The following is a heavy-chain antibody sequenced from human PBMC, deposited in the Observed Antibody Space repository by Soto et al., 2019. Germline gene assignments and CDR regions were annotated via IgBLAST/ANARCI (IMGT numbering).Heavy chain of an antibody. CDR1: GGSVSRYY. V-gene: IGHV4-34*01. CDR3: ARDKITGLPDY. J-gene: IGHJ4*01. Sequence: ASATVSLTGAGYGGSVSRYYWTWIRQPPATGLEWIGEINHSGSTNYNPSLKSRVTISVDTSKNQFSLKLTSVTAADTAVYYCARDKITGLPDYWGHGTLVTVSS. D-gene: IGHD2-8*02. CDR2: INHSGST.